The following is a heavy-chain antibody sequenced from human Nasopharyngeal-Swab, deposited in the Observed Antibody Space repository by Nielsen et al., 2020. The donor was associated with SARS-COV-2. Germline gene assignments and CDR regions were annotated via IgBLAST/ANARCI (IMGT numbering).Heavy chain of an antibody. CDR1: GFTVSSNY. CDR3: ARGQGWELGWGVIPPGAFDI. D-gene: IGHD3-16*02. J-gene: IGHJ3*02. CDR2: IYSGGST. V-gene: IGHV3-53*01. Sequence: GESLNISCAASGFTVSSNYMSWVRQTPGKGLEWVSVIYSGGSTYYADSVKGRFTISRDNSKNTLYLQMNSLRDEDTAVYYCARGQGWELGWGVIPPGAFDIWGQGTMVTVSS.